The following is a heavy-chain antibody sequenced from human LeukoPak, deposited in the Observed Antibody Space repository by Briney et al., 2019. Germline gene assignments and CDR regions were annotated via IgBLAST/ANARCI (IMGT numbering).Heavy chain of an antibody. CDR1: GFTFSSYG. D-gene: IGHD6-13*01. Sequence: PGGSLRLSXAASGFTFSSYGMHWVRQPPGKGLGWVAVIWYDGSNKVYADSVKGRFTISRDNSKNTLYLQMNSLRAEDTAVYYCAKERAAAIEGYFDYWGQGTLVTVSS. J-gene: IGHJ4*02. CDR3: AKERAAAIEGYFDY. V-gene: IGHV3-33*06. CDR2: IWYDGSNK.